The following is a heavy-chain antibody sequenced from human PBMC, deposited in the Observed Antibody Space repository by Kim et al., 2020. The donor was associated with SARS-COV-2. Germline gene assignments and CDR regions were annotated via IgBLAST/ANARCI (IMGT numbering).Heavy chain of an antibody. V-gene: IGHV3-53*01. D-gene: IGHD6-19*01. CDR3: ARGGIAVASAFDI. CDR1: GFTVSSNY. CDR2: IYSGGST. J-gene: IGHJ3*02. Sequence: GGSLRLSCAASGFTVSSNYMSCVRQAPGKGLEWVSVIYSGGSTYYADSVKGRFTISRDNSKNTLYLQMNSLRAEDTAVYYCARGGIAVASAFDIWGQGTMVTVSS.